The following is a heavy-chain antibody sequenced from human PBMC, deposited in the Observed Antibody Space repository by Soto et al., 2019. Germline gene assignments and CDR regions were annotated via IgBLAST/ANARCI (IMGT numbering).Heavy chain of an antibody. Sequence: EVQLVESGGGLVQPGGSLRLSCTASGFTFTDHSMNWVRHAPGKGLEWLSYINDISNAIHYADSVKGRFAMYRDNAKKSVFLQMNSLRVEDTGVYYCARDRPTTFSAELWRQGTVVTVSS. V-gene: IGHV3-48*04. D-gene: IGHD5-12*01. J-gene: IGHJ3*01. CDR1: GFTFTDHS. CDR2: INDISNAI. CDR3: ARDRPTTFSAEL.